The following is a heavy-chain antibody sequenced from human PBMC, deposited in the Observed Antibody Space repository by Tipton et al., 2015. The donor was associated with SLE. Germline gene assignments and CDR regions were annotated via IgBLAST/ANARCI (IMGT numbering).Heavy chain of an antibody. V-gene: IGHV3-33*01. Sequence: SLRLSCAASGFTFSSYNIHWVRQAPGKGLGWMAVIWYDGRRTYYADSVKGRFTVSRDNSKNTLYLQMNTLRAEDSAIYYCARQGDRRVWYYYMDVWGKGTTVTVSS. CDR3: ARQGDRRVWYYYMDV. D-gene: IGHD3-16*01. CDR1: GFTFSSYN. J-gene: IGHJ6*03. CDR2: IWYDGRRT.